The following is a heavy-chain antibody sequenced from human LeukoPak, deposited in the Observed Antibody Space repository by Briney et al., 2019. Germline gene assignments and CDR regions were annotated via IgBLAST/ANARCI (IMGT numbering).Heavy chain of an antibody. D-gene: IGHD3-22*01. V-gene: IGHV7-4-1*02. CDR2: INTNTGNP. CDR3: ARPRYDSSGYYYPPFDY. CDR1: GYSFSDYA. J-gene: IGHJ4*02. Sequence: ASVKVSCKASGYSFSDYAMNWVRQAPGQGLEWMGWINTNTGNPTYAQGFTGHFVFSLDTSVSTAYLQISSLKAEDTAVYYCARPRYDSSGYYYPPFDYWGQGTLVSVSS.